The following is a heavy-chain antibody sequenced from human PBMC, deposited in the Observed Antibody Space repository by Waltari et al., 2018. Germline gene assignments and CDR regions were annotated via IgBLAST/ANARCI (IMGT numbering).Heavy chain of an antibody. D-gene: IGHD3-10*01. CDR2: ISNEGSNK. CDR1: GFTFSKYP. J-gene: IGHJ3*02. Sequence: QVQLVESGGGLVQPGRSLSLSCAASGFTFSKYPLHWVRQAPGKGLEWVAVISNEGSNKYYADSLKGRFTISRDNSKNMLYVQMSSLRDEDTAVYYCVRERFDIWGQGTMVTVSS. CDR3: VRERFDI. V-gene: IGHV3-30-3*01.